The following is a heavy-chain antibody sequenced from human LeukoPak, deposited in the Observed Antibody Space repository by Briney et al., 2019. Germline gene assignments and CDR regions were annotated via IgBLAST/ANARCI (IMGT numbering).Heavy chain of an antibody. CDR1: GGSIGTYY. Sequence: SETLSLTCTVSGGSIGTYYWSWIRQSPGKGLEWIGYIYVTGTRYNPYLQNRVTISVDRSRSQFFLKMSSVTAADTAVYYCARHIGGGIEDMDVWGKGTKVIVFS. CDR3: ARHIGGGIEDMDV. V-gene: IGHV4-59*08. CDR2: IYVTGT. D-gene: IGHD3-16*02. J-gene: IGHJ6*03.